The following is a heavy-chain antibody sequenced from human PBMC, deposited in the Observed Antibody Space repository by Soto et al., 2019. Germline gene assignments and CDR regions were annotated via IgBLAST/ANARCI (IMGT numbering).Heavy chain of an antibody. D-gene: IGHD2-2*01. Sequence: QVQLVQSGAEVKKPGASVKVSCKASGYTFTSYAMHWVRQAPGQRLEWMGWINAGNGNTKYSQKFKGRVTITRDTSASTAYMELSSLRSEDKAVYYCARHMLPIVVVPAAMVDYYYGMDVWGQGTTVTVSS. CDR1: GYTFTSYA. CDR2: INAGNGNT. CDR3: ARHMLPIVVVPAAMVDYYYGMDV. J-gene: IGHJ6*02. V-gene: IGHV1-3*01.